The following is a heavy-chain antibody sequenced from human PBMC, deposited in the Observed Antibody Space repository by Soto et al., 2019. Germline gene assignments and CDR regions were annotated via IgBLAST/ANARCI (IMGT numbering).Heavy chain of an antibody. CDR3: ARAYGSGSYYAYYALDV. D-gene: IGHD3-10*01. CDR2: IYPDDSDS. CDR1: GYSFTNYW. J-gene: IGHJ6*02. Sequence: GDSLKISCKGSGYSFTNYWIGWVRQMPGKGLEWMGIIYPDDSDSRYSPSFQGQVIISADKSITTAYLQWTSLKASDTAMYYCARAYGSGSYYAYYALDVWGQGTTVNVSS. V-gene: IGHV5-51*01.